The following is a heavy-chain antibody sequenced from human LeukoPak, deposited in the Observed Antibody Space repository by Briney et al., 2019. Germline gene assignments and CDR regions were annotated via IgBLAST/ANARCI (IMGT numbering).Heavy chain of an antibody. CDR2: IYYSGST. J-gene: IGHJ6*03. CDR1: GFTFSSYW. CDR3: ARTVAGTGIYYYYYMDV. V-gene: IGHV4-39*07. D-gene: IGHD6-13*01. Sequence: GSLRLSCAASGFTFSSYWMSWVRQAPGKGLEWIGSIYYSGSTHYNPSLKSRVTISVDTSKNQFSLKLSSVTAADTAVYYCARTVAGTGIYYYYYMDVWGKGTTVTVSS.